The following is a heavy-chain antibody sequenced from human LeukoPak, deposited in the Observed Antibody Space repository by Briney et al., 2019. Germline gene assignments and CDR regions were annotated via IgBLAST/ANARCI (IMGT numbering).Heavy chain of an antibody. Sequence: GGSLRLSCAASGFTFSNACMSWVRQAPGKGLEWVGRIGSTTDGGTTDYAAPVKDRFTISRDDSKNTLYLQMNSLKTEDTAVYYCTTDRSHFDFWSGYYSGRIFDNWGQGTLVTVSS. CDR1: GFTFSNAC. CDR3: TTDRSHFDFWSGYYSGRIFDN. D-gene: IGHD3-3*01. CDR2: IGSTTDGGTT. V-gene: IGHV3-15*04. J-gene: IGHJ4*02.